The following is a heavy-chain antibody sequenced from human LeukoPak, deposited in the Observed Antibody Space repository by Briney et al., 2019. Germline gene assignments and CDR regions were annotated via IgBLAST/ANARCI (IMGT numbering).Heavy chain of an antibody. Sequence: GGSLRLSCAASGFTFSSYSMDWVRQAPGKGLEWVSSISSSSSYIYYADSVKGRFTISRDNAKNSLHLQMNSLRAEDTAVYYCARDSSGAAWFGELFDYWGQGTLVTVSS. V-gene: IGHV3-21*01. CDR2: ISSSSSYI. J-gene: IGHJ4*02. CDR3: ARDSSGAAWFGELFDY. D-gene: IGHD3-10*01. CDR1: GFTFSSYS.